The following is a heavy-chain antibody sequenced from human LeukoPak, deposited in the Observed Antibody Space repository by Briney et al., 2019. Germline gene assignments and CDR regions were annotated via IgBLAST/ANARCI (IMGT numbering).Heavy chain of an antibody. CDR1: GFTFSSHS. V-gene: IGHV3-21*01. D-gene: IGHD6-13*01. J-gene: IGHJ4*02. CDR2: ISSDSVYI. CDR3: ARPPYSSSWPFDY. Sequence: GGXLRLSCATSGFTFSSHSMDWVRQAPGKGLEWVASISSDSVYIYYAESVKGRFTISKDNAKNSLHLQMNSLRAEDTAVYYCARPPYSSSWPFDYWGQGTLVTVSS.